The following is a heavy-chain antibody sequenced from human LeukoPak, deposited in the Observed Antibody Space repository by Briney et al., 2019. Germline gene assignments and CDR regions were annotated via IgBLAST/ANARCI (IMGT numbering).Heavy chain of an antibody. J-gene: IGHJ3*02. CDR1: GFTFSSYW. CDR2: IKQDGSEK. D-gene: IGHD3-3*01. CDR3: AKDKMYSDFWSGHDAFDI. V-gene: IGHV3-7*01. Sequence: GGSLRLSCAASGFTFSSYWMSWVRQAPGKGLEWVANIKQDGSEKYYVDSVKGRFTISRDNAKNSLYLQMNSLRAEDTAVYYCAKDKMYSDFWSGHDAFDIWGQGTMVTVSS.